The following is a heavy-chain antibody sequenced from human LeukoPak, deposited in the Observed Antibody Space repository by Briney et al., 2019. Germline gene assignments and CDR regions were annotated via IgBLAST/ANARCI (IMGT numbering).Heavy chain of an antibody. J-gene: IGHJ2*01. V-gene: IGHV5-51*01. D-gene: IGHD3-22*01. Sequence: GESLKISCKGSGYNFTSSWIGWVRQMPGKGLEWMGIIYPGDSDPRYRPSFQGQVNISADKSISTAYLQWNSLKASDTAMYYCARVHDSSGYYWYFDLWGRGTLVTVSS. CDR3: ARVHDSSGYYWYFDL. CDR2: IYPGDSDP. CDR1: GYNFTSSW.